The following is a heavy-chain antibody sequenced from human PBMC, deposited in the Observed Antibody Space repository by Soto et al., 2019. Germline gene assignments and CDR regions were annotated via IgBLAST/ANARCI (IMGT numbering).Heavy chain of an antibody. D-gene: IGHD4-17*01. V-gene: IGHV5-51*01. Sequence: GESLKISCKGSGYSFTSYWIGWVRQMPGKGLEWMGIIYPGDSDTRYSPSFQGQVTISADKSISTAYLQWSSLKASDTAMYYCARPSHDYGGNSYFDYWGQGTLVTVSS. CDR3: ARPSHDYGGNSYFDY. CDR2: IYPGDSDT. J-gene: IGHJ4*02. CDR1: GYSFTSYW.